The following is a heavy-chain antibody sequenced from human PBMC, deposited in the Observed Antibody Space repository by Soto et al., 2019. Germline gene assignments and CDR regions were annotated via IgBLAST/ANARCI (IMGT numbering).Heavy chain of an antibody. J-gene: IGHJ3*02. CDR2: INTANGNR. CDR1: GYSFTKYA. D-gene: IGHD3-9*01. Sequence: QVQFVQSGAGVKKPGASVKVSFKASGYSFTKYAMHWVRQSPGQRIEWMGCINTANGNRKYSQQIQGRVTIARDTPATTVYMELSSLTSEDTAVYYCARETVESEYDILTGYPLDIWGQGTMVIVSS. V-gene: IGHV1-3*04. CDR3: ARETVESEYDILTGYPLDI.